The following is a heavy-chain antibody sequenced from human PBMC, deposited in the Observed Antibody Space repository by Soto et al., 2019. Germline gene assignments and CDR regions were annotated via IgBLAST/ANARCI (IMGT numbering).Heavy chain of an antibody. J-gene: IGHJ6*02. D-gene: IGHD6-19*01. CDR3: ARSSDSSGWYPFYYGMDV. V-gene: IGHV6-1*01. CDR2: TYYRSKWYN. Sequence: SQTLSLPCAISGDSVSSNSAAWNWIRQSPSRGLEWLGRTYYRSKWYNDYAVSVKSRITINPDTSKNQFSLQLNSVTPEDTAVYYCARSSDSSGWYPFYYGMDVWGQGTTVTVSS. CDR1: GDSVSSNSAA.